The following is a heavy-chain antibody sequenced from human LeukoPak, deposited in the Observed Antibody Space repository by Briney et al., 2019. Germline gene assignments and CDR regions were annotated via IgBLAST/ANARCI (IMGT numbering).Heavy chain of an antibody. V-gene: IGHV1-69*13. CDR2: IIPIFGTA. D-gene: IGHD3-10*01. CDR3: ARSGYGSGRHNWFDP. Sequence: GASVKVSCKASGYTFTSYDINWVRQAPGQGLEWMGGIIPIFGTANHAQKFQGRVTITADESTSTAYMELSSLRSEDTAVYYCARSGYGSGRHNWFDPWGQGTLVTVSS. J-gene: IGHJ5*02. CDR1: GYTFTSYD.